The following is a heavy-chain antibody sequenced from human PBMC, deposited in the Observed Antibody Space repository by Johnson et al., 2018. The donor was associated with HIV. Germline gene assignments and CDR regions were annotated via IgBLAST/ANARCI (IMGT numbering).Heavy chain of an antibody. CDR3: ARDFRAAAGNDAFDV. CDR2: IYSGGST. Sequence: VQLVESGGGLIQPGGSLRLSCVASGLTVSSNYMSWVRQAPGKGLEWVSVIYSGGSTDYADSVTGRFTISRDNAKNSLYLQMNSLSAEDTAVYYCARDFRAAAGNDAFDVWGHGTLVTVSS. D-gene: IGHD6-13*01. V-gene: IGHV3-53*01. J-gene: IGHJ3*01. CDR1: GLTVSSNY.